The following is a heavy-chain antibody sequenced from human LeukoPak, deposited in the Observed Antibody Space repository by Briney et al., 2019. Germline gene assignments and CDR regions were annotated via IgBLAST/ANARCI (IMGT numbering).Heavy chain of an antibody. V-gene: IGHV3-48*04. CDR2: ISSSSSTI. D-gene: IGHD6-13*01. CDR3: ASDSSSWYLGYFDY. J-gene: IGHJ4*02. Sequence: PGGSLRLSCAASGFTFSSYSMSWVRQAPGKGLEWVSYISSSSSTIYYADSVKGRFTISRDNAKNSLYLQMNSLRAEDTAVYYCASDSSSWYLGYFDYRGQGTLVTVSS. CDR1: GFTFSSYS.